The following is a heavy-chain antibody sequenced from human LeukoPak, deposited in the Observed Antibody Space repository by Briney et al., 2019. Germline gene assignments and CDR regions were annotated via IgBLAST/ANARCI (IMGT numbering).Heavy chain of an antibody. CDR2: ISSSSSYI. V-gene: IGHV3-21*01. CDR1: GFTFSSYA. CDR3: ARDLGYCSSTSCYRRNYYYYGMDV. D-gene: IGHD2-2*02. J-gene: IGHJ6*02. Sequence: PGGSLRLSCAASGFTFSSYAMSWVRQAPGKGLEWVSSISSSSSYIYYADSVKGRFTISRDNAKNSLYLQMNSLRAEDTAVYYCARDLGYCSSTSCYRRNYYYYGMDVWGQGTTVTVSS.